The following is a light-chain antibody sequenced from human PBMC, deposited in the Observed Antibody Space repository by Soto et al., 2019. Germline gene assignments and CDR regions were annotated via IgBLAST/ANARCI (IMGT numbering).Light chain of an antibody. CDR3: HQYNGWPRT. CDR1: QTIDSW. J-gene: IGKJ1*01. Sequence: DIQMTQSPSSLSASVGDRVTITCRASQTIDSWLAWYQQRPGKPPNLLIYKASTLASGVPSRFSGSGSGTEFTLTITSLQSEDFAVYYCHQYNGWPRTFGQGTKVDIK. CDR2: KAS. V-gene: IGKV1-5*03.